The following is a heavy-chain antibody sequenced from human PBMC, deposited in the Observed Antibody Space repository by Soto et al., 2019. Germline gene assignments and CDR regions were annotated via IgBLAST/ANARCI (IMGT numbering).Heavy chain of an antibody. V-gene: IGHV4-4*02. J-gene: IGHJ5*02. CDR3: ARHEGWTGPDQ. Sequence: QVHLQESGPGLVKPSETLSLTCAVSGASIASGGWWSWVRQPPGKGLEWIAEIFHDGNTNYSPSLKSRVTISVDKSQNQFSLNVYSVTAADTAVYYCARHEGWTGPDQWGQGTLVTVSS. CDR1: GASIASGGW. CDR2: IFHDGNT. D-gene: IGHD2-8*02.